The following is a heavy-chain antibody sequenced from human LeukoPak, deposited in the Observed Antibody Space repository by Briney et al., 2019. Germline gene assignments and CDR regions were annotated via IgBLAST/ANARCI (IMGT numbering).Heavy chain of an antibody. Sequence: GESLRLSCAASGFTFSSYGMHWVRQAPGKGLEWVAVISYDGSNKYYADSVKGRFTISRDNSKNTLYLQMNSLRAEDTAVYYCAKDVSSSWYSAFDYWGQGTLVTVSS. J-gene: IGHJ4*02. CDR2: ISYDGSNK. V-gene: IGHV3-30*18. CDR1: GFTFSSYG. CDR3: AKDVSSSWYSAFDY. D-gene: IGHD6-13*01.